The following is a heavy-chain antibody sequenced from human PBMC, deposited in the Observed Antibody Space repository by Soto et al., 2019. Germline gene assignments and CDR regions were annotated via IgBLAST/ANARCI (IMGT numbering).Heavy chain of an antibody. CDR3: ARGVEYCSGGSCYNWFDP. Sequence: SQTLSLTCTFSGGSISSYYWSWIRPPPGKGLEWIGYIYYSGSTNYNPSLKSRVTISVDTSKNQFSLKLSSVTAADTAVYYCARGVEYCSGGSCYNWFDPWGQGTLVTVSS. CDR2: IYYSGST. J-gene: IGHJ5*02. V-gene: IGHV4-59*01. D-gene: IGHD2-15*01. CDR1: GGSISSYY.